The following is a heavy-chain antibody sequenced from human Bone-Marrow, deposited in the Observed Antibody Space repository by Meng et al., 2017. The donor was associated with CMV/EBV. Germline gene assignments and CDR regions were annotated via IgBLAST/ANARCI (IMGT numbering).Heavy chain of an antibody. V-gene: IGHV3-73*01. J-gene: IGHJ6*02. CDR1: GFIFTGSA. Sequence: LSLTCAASGFIFTGSAIHWVRQASGKGLEWVGRIRREGRNNDATAYAASVTGRFTIPRDDSKNTAYLQMNSLKTEDTAVYYCTRLLDAMDVWGQGTTVTVSS. CDR2: IRREGRNNDAT. CDR3: TRLLDAMDV.